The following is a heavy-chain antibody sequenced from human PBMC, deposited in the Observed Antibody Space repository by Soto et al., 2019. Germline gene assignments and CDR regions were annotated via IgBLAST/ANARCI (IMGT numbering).Heavy chain of an antibody. V-gene: IGHV3-23*01. D-gene: IGHD1-1*01. Sequence: PGGSLRLSCAASGFTFSSYAMSWVRQAPGKGLEWVSTISSGAFTISYAAAVKGRFTISRGDGHNSLFLQMDSLRAEDTALYYCARDTTRLEHWGQGTLV. CDR1: GFTFSSYA. J-gene: IGHJ4*02. CDR2: ISSGAFTI. CDR3: ARDTTRLEH.